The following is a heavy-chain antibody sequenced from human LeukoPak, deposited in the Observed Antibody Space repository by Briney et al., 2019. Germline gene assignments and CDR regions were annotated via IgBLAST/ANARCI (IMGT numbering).Heavy chain of an antibody. J-gene: IGHJ5*02. CDR3: ARGLIELWGVAARQLRNWFDP. D-gene: IGHD6-6*01. CDR1: GGSFSGYY. CDR2: INHSGST. V-gene: IGHV4-34*01. Sequence: SETLSLTCAVYGGSFSGYYWSWIRQPPGKGLEWNGEINHSGSTNYNPSLKSRVTISVDTSKNQFSLKLSSVTAADTAVYYCARGLIELWGVAARQLRNWFDPWGQGTLVTVSS.